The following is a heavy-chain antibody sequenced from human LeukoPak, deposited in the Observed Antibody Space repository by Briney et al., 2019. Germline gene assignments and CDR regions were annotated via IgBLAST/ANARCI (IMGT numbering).Heavy chain of an antibody. CDR3: ARRSSPWLLLPYY. Sequence: ASVKVSCKASGYTFTDYFIHWVRQAPGQGLEWMGWINPNSGGTNDAQKFQGRVTMTRDTSISTAYMELSRLRSDDTAVYYCARRSSPWLLLPYYWGQGTLVTVSS. CDR1: GYTFTDYF. CDR2: INPNSGGT. V-gene: IGHV1-2*02. J-gene: IGHJ4*02. D-gene: IGHD3-22*01.